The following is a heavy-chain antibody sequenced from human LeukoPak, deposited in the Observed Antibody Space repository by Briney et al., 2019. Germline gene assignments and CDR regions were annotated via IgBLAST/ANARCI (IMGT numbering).Heavy chain of an antibody. Sequence: GGSLRLSCAASGFTFSSYSMNWVRQAPGKGLEWVSSISSSSSYIYYADSVKGRFTISRDNAKNSLYLQMNSLRAEDTAVYYCASSSDTYSSGWHYYFDYWGQGTLVTVSS. CDR1: GFTFSSYS. CDR2: ISSSSSYI. CDR3: ASSSDTYSSGWHYYFDY. V-gene: IGHV3-21*01. J-gene: IGHJ4*02. D-gene: IGHD6-19*01.